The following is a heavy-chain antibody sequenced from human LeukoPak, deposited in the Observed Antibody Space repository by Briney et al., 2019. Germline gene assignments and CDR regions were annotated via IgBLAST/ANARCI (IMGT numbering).Heavy chain of an antibody. Sequence: GGSLRLSCAASGFTFSGSAMHWVRQASGKGLEWVGRIRSKANSYATAYAASVKGRFTISRDDSKNTGYLQMNSLKTEDTAVYYCTRLGRGMWYWGQGTLVTVSS. CDR1: GFTFSGSA. CDR3: TRLGRGMWY. J-gene: IGHJ4*02. CDR2: IRSKANSYAT. D-gene: IGHD3-10*01. V-gene: IGHV3-73*01.